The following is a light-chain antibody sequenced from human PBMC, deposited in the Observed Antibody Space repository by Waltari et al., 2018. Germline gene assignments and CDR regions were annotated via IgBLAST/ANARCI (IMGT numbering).Light chain of an antibody. CDR3: QQGSILPLT. J-gene: IGKJ4*01. CDR2: DTS. CDR1: ESVFNY. Sequence: EIVLTQSPVTLSLSAGERATLPCRASESVFNYLAWYQQKPGQAPRLLISDTSKRATGIPARFSGSGYGTDFTLTITNLEAEDFALYYCQQGSILPLTFGGGTKVEIK. V-gene: IGKV3-11*01.